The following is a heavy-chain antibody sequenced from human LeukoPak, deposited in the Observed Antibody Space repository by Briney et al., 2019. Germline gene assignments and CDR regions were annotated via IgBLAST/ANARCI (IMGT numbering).Heavy chain of an antibody. V-gene: IGHV4-34*01. CDR1: GGSFSGYY. CDR3: ARGKNYDILTGYWGRLGFRFDP. CDR2: INHSGST. J-gene: IGHJ5*02. D-gene: IGHD3-9*01. Sequence: SETLSLTCAVYGGSFSGYYWSWIRQPPGKGLEWIGEINHSGSTNYNPSLKSRVTISVDTSKNQFSLKLSSVTAADTAVYYCARGKNYDILTGYWGRLGFRFDPWGQGTLVTVSS.